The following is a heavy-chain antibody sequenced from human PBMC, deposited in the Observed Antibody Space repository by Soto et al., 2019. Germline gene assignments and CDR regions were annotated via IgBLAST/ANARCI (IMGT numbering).Heavy chain of an antibody. V-gene: IGHV4-38-2*02. CDR1: GYSISSGYY. D-gene: IGHD3-22*01. CDR3: ARVAYYHDSSGYFDY. J-gene: IGHJ4*01. Sequence: PSETLSLTSPVSGYSISSGYYWSWIRQPPGNGLDWIGSIYHSRSTYQNPSLKSRVTISVETSKTQFCLKLSSVTAADTAVYYCARVAYYHDSSGYFDYWGHGTLVTVSS. CDR2: IYHSRST.